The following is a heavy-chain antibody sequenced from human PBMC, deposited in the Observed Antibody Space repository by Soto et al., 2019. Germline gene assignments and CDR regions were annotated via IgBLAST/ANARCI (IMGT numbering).Heavy chain of an antibody. J-gene: IGHJ4*02. D-gene: IGHD3-16*01. CDR2: IRSKANSYAT. CDR3: TSRVGAIVDY. Sequence: EVQLVESGGGLVQPGGSLKLSCAASGFTFSGSAMHWVRQASGKGLEWVGRIRSKANSYATAYAASVKGRFTISRDDSKNTAYLQMNSLKTEDTAVYYCTSRVGAIVDYWGQGTLVTVSS. CDR1: GFTFSGSA. V-gene: IGHV3-73*01.